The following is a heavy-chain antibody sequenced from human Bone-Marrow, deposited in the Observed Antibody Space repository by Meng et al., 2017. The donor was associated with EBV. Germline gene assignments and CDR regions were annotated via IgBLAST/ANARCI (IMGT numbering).Heavy chain of an antibody. J-gene: IGHJ5*02. CDR1: GDSISSFYY. CDR3: ARPFPSWQSPRLDPFGA. CDR2: VHYTGST. D-gene: IGHD6-19*01. V-gene: IGHV4-39*01. Sequence: QAGESGPGQVKPSETLSLTCTVSGDSISSFYYWGWIRQPPGRGLEWIGSVHYTGSTYYSPSLKSRVTVSVDTSKNQFSLRLTSVTAADTAVYYCARPFPSWQSPRLDPFGAWGQGTLVTVSS.